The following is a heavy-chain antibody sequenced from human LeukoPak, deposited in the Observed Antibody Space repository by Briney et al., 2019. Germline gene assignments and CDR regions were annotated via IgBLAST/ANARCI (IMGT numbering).Heavy chain of an antibody. Sequence: SETLSLTCSVSGGSISSYYWTWIRQPPGKGLEWIGYIYYSGSTNYNPSLKSRVTISVDTSKNQFSLKLTSVTAADTAVYYCAKFGATWFYFDYWSQGTLVTVSS. CDR3: AKFGATWFYFDY. V-gene: IGHV4-59*01. J-gene: IGHJ4*02. CDR1: GGSISSYY. CDR2: IYYSGST. D-gene: IGHD3-16*01.